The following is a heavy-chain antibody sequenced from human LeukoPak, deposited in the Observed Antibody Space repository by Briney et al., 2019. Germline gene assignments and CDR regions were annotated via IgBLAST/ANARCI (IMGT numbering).Heavy chain of an antibody. CDR2: IYYSGST. Sequence: PSGTLSLTCTVSGGSISSSSYYWGWIRQPPGKGLEWIGSIYYSGSTYYNPSLKSRVTISVDTSKNQFSLKLSSVTAADTAVYYCARPPGIAGTTDAFDIWGQGTMVTVSS. CDR1: GGSISSSSYY. D-gene: IGHD6-13*01. J-gene: IGHJ3*02. CDR3: ARPPGIAGTTDAFDI. V-gene: IGHV4-39*01.